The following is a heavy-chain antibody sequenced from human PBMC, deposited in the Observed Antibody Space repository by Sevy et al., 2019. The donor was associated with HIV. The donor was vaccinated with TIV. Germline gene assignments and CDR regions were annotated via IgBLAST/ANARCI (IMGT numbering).Heavy chain of an antibody. Sequence: ASVKVSCKASGYTFTSYGISWVRQAPGQGLEWMGWISAYNGNTNYAQRVQGRVTMTTETSTSTAYMGLRGLRSEDTAVYYCARDIVVVENYYYYYMDVWGKGTTVTVSS. J-gene: IGHJ6*03. CDR2: ISAYNGNT. D-gene: IGHD2-15*01. CDR3: ARDIVVVENYYYYYMDV. CDR1: GYTFTSYG. V-gene: IGHV1-18*01.